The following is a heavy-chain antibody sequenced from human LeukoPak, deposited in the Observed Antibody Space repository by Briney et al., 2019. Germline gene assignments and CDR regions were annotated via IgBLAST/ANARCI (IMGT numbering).Heavy chain of an antibody. V-gene: IGHV4-59*01. Sequence: PSETLSLTCTVSGGSISSYYWSWIRQPPGKGLEWIGYIYYSGSTNYNPSLKSRVTISVDTSKNQFSLKLSSVTAADTAVYYCARVPLNDSSGYDDAFDIWGQGTMVTVSS. J-gene: IGHJ3*02. D-gene: IGHD3-22*01. CDR2: IYYSGST. CDR3: ARVPLNDSSGYDDAFDI. CDR1: GGSISSYY.